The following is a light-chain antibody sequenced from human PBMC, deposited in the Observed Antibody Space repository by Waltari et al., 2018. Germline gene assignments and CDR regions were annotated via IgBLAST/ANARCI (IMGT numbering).Light chain of an antibody. J-gene: IGKJ1*01. V-gene: IGKV3-20*01. CDR3: QNHERLPAT. CDR2: GAS. CDR1: QSISRY. Sequence: EVVLTQSPGTLSLSPGERATLFCRASQSISRYLVWYQQRPGQAPRLLIYGASIRAAGIPDRFSGSVSGTDFTLSISRLEPEDFAVYYCQNHERLPATFGQGTRVEIK.